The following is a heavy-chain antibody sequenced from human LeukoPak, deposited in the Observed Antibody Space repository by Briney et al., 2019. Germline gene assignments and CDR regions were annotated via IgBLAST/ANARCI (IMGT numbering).Heavy chain of an antibody. Sequence: PSGTLSLTCGVSGGSISSTNWWSWVRQPPGKGLEWIGEIYHSGSTNYNPSLKSRVTISVDKSKNQFSLKLSSVTAADTAVYYCARTYCTTTSCYQWLDYWGQGTLVTISS. CDR2: IYHSGST. J-gene: IGHJ4*02. CDR3: ARTYCTTTSCYQWLDY. D-gene: IGHD2-2*01. V-gene: IGHV4-4*02. CDR1: GGSISSTNW.